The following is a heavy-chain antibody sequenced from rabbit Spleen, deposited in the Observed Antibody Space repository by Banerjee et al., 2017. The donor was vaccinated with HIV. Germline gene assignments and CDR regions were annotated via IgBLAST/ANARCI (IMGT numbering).Heavy chain of an antibody. V-gene: IGHV1S7*01. CDR2: IDPVFGIT. J-gene: IGHJ4*01. D-gene: IGHD4-1*01. Sequence: QLVESGGGLVQPGGSLKLSCKASGFDFNNYHMSWVRQAPGKGLEWIGYIDPVFGITNYANSVKGRFTISRDNTQNTLYLQLNSLTAADTATYFCVREVAVKFNLWGQGTLVTVS. CDR1: GFDFNNYH. CDR3: VREVAVKFNL.